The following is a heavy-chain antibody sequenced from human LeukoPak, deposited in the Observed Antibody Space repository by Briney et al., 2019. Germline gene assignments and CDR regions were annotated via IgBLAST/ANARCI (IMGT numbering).Heavy chain of an antibody. CDR1: GYTFTSYG. J-gene: IGHJ6*02. Sequence: ASVKVSCKASGYTFTSYGISWVRQAPGQGLEWMGWISAYNGNTNYAQKLQGRVTMTTDTSTSTAYMELRSLRSDDTAVYYCARDPESGYYDSSGYSVVPHYYYYGMDVWGQGTTVTVSS. V-gene: IGHV1-18*01. CDR3: ARDPESGYYDSSGYSVVPHYYYYGMDV. D-gene: IGHD3-22*01. CDR2: ISAYNGNT.